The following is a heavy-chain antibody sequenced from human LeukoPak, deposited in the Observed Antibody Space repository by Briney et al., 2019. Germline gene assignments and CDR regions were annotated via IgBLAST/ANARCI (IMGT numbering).Heavy chain of an antibody. CDR2: INHSGST. J-gene: IGHJ5*02. CDR1: GGSFSGYY. V-gene: IGHV4-34*01. D-gene: IGHD4-17*01. CDR3: ARDLGYGDSSRWFDP. Sequence: SETLSLTCAVYGGSFSGYYWSWIRQPPGKGLEWIGEINHSGSTNYNPSLKSRVTISVDTSKNQFSLKLSSVTAADTAVYYCARDLGYGDSSRWFDPWGQGTLVTVSS.